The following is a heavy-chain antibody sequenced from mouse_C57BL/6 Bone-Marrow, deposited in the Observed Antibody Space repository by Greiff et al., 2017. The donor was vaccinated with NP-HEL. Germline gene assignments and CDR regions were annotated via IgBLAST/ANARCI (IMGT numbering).Heavy chain of an antibody. Sequence: VKLQQPGTELVKPGASVKLSCKASGYTFTSYWMHWVKQRPGQGLEWIGNINPSNGGTNYNEKFKSKATLTVDKSSSTAYMQLSSLTSEDSAVYYCASPSYYGSSHWYFDVWGTGTTVTVSS. D-gene: IGHD1-1*01. V-gene: IGHV1-53*01. CDR1: GYTFTSYW. J-gene: IGHJ1*03. CDR2: INPSNGGT. CDR3: ASPSYYGSSHWYFDV.